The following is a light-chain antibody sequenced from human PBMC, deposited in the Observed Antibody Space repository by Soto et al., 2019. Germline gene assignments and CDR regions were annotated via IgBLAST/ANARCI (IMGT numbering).Light chain of an antibody. CDR1: QSISSW. CDR3: QQYNSYST. Sequence: DIQMTQSPSTLSASLGDRVTITCRASQSISSWLAWYQQKPGKAPKLLIYKASTLESGVPSRFSGSGSGTEFTLTISSLQPDDFATYYFQQYNSYSTFGQGTKVEIK. J-gene: IGKJ1*01. CDR2: KAS. V-gene: IGKV1-5*03.